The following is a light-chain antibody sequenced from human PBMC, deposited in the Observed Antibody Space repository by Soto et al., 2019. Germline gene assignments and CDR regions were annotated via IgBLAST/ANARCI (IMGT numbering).Light chain of an antibody. CDR1: QSVDSK. V-gene: IGKV3-15*01. J-gene: IGKJ1*01. CDR3: QHYSPWLWT. CDR2: GAS. Sequence: EIVMTQSPATLSVSPGERATLSCRASQSVDSKLAWYQQKPGQGPRLLIYGASSRATGIPARFSGSGSGTEFTLTISSLQSEDFAVYYCQHYSPWLWTFGQGTKVEIK.